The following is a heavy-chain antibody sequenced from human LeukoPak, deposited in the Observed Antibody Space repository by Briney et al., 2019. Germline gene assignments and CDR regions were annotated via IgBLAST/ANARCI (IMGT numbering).Heavy chain of an antibody. CDR3: ARDYYDSSGYRIFDS. J-gene: IGHJ4*02. CDR2: IWYDGGNK. V-gene: IGHV3-33*08. Sequence: PGGSLRLSCAASGFTFNNYGMHWVRQAPGKGLEWVAVIWYDGGNKEYADSVKGRFTISRDNSKYTLYLQMHSLSPEDTAVYHCARDYYDSSGYRIFDSWGQGTRVTVSS. D-gene: IGHD3-22*01. CDR1: GFTFNNYG.